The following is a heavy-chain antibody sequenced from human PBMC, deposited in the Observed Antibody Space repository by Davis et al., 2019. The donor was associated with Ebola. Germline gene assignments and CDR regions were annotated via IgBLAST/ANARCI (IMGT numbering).Heavy chain of an antibody. CDR3: AKPLGTVTTDWYFDL. CDR1: GVSITSSY. D-gene: IGHD4-17*01. CDR2: IYYSGNT. Sequence: MPGGSLRLSCTVSGVSITSSYWTWIRQPPGKGLEWIGYIYYSGNTYYNPSLKSRVTIFVDTSKNQFSLKVKSVTAADTAVYYCAKPLGTVTTDWYFDLWGRGTLVTVSS. V-gene: IGHV4-59*04. J-gene: IGHJ2*01.